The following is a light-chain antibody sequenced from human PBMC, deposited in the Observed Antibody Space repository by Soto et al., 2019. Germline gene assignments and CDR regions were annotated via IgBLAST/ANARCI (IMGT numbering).Light chain of an antibody. Sequence: EIVLTQSPGTLSLSPGERATLSCRASQNVVDNYLAWYQQKPGQAPRLLIYGASIRAAGIPDRFSGSGSGTDFSLTLSRLEPEDCAVYYCKQHGVSPRFSFGQGTKLEIK. CDR1: QNVVDNY. V-gene: IGKV3-20*01. CDR3: KQHGVSPRFS. J-gene: IGKJ2*01. CDR2: GAS.